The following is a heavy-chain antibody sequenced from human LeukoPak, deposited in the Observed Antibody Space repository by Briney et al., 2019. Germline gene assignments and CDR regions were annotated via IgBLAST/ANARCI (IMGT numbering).Heavy chain of an antibody. CDR3: VGGGSASEASLAG. V-gene: IGHV6-1*01. CDR2: TYYRSKWYN. CDR1: GDSVSSNSAA. Sequence: SQTLSLTCAISGDSVSSNSAAWNWLRQSPSRGLEWLGRTYYRSKWYNDYAVSVKSRITINPDTSKNQVSLQLNPVTPEDAALYYCVGGGSASEASLAGWSQGTLVTV. D-gene: IGHD6-6*01. J-gene: IGHJ1*01.